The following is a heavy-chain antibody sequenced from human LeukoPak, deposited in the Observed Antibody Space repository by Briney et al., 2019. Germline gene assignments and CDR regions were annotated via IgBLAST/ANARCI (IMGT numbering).Heavy chain of an antibody. CDR1: GYYFPTYW. CDR3: ARRRIVGSGWYDGAFDI. D-gene: IGHD6-19*01. V-gene: IGHV5-51*01. Sequence: PGESLKISCQTSGYYFPTYWIGWVRQMPGKGLEWMGIIYPHDSDTRYSPSFQGQGTISADKSINTAYLHWSSLRSSDTAMYYCARRRIVGSGWYDGAFDIWGQGTMVSVS. J-gene: IGHJ3*02. CDR2: IYPHDSDT.